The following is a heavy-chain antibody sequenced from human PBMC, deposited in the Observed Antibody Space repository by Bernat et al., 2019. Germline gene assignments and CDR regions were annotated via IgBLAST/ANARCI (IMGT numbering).Heavy chain of an antibody. CDR3: ARLRSIAGYDY. CDR1: GFTFTSYW. J-gene: IGHJ4*02. D-gene: IGHD6-6*01. Sequence: EVQLVESGGGLVQPGGSLRLSCAVSGFTFTSYWMSWVRQAPGKGLEWVANIKQDGSEKYYGDSVKGRFTVSRDNAKNSLYLKMNSLRAEDTAVYYCARLRSIAGYDYWGQGTLVTVSS. CDR2: IKQDGSEK. V-gene: IGHV3-7*01.